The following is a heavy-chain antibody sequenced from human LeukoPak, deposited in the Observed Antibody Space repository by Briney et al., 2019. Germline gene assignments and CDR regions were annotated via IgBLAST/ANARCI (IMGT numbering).Heavy chain of an antibody. V-gene: IGHV3-74*01. CDR3: ARGAGTGSYYDY. CDR2: INSDGSST. J-gene: IGHJ4*02. D-gene: IGHD3-10*01. CDR1: GFSFSIYW. Sequence: TGGSLRPSCAASGFSFSIYWMHWVRQAPGKGLVWVSRINSDGSSTSYAESVKGRFTISRDNAKKTVYLQISSLRAEDTAVYYCARGAGTGSYYDYWGQGTLVTVSS.